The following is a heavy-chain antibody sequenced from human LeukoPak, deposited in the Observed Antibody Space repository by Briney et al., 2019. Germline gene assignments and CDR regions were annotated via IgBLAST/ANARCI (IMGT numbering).Heavy chain of an antibody. D-gene: IGHD5-12*01. CDR3: TRAHSGYDYYYGMDV. Sequence: GASVKVSCKASGYTFTSYDVNWMRQATGQGLEWMGWMNPNIGNTGYAQKFQGRVTMTRNTSISTAYMELSSVTSEDTAVYYCTRAHSGYDYYYGMDVWGQGTTVTVSS. CDR1: GYTFTSYD. V-gene: IGHV1-8*01. J-gene: IGHJ6*02. CDR2: MNPNIGNT.